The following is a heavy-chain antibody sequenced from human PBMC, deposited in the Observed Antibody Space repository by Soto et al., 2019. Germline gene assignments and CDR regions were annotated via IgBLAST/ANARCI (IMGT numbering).Heavy chain of an antibody. CDR2: INPSGGST. Sequence: GASVKVSCKASGYTFTSYYMHWVRQAPGQGLEWMGIINPSGGSTSYAQKFQGRVTMTRDTSTSTVYMELSSLRSEDTAVYYCARDRGSDVKYYYYGMDVWGQGTKVTVSS. D-gene: IGHD3-16*01. CDR1: GYTFTSYY. J-gene: IGHJ6*02. V-gene: IGHV1-46*01. CDR3: ARDRGSDVKYYYYGMDV.